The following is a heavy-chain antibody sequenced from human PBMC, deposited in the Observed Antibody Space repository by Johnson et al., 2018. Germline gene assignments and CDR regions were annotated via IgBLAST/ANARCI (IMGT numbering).Heavy chain of an antibody. CDR2: ISWNSGSI. J-gene: IGHJ6*03. D-gene: IGHD6-19*01. V-gene: IGHV3-9*01. CDR1: GFTFDDYA. Sequence: VQLQESGGGLVQPGRSLRLSCAASGFTFDDYAMHWVRQAPGKGLEWVSGISWNSGSIGYADSVKGRFTISRDNAKNTLYLQMNSLRAEDTAVYYCARVAVAVTFYYYYYMDVWGKGTTVTVSS. CDR3: ARVAVAVTFYYYYYMDV.